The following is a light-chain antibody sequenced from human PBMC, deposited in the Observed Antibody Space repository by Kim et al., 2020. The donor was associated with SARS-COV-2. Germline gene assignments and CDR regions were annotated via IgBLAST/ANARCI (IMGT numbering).Light chain of an antibody. CDR1: SGGIASNY. V-gene: IGLV6-57*01. Sequence: GKTVTISCTRSSGGIASNYVQWYQQRPGSSPTTVIYEDTQRPSGVPDRFSGSIDSSSNSASLTISGLKTEDEADYYCQSYDSSLWVFGGGTQLTVL. J-gene: IGLJ3*02. CDR2: EDT. CDR3: QSYDSSLWV.